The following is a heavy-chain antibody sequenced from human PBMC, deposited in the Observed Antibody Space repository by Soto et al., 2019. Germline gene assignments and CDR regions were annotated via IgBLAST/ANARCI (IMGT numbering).Heavy chain of an antibody. CDR3: THRHVFGTVVTGAFDI. CDR2: IYWDDDK. V-gene: IGHV2-5*02. Sequence: QITLKESGPPLVKPTQTLTLTCTFSGFSLSTSGVGVGWIRQPPGKALEWLALIYWDDDKRYSPSLKSRLSIAKDNSKNQAGLTLTKMDPVDTARYYCTHRHVFGTVVTGAFDIWGQGTLVTVS. J-gene: IGHJ3*02. D-gene: IGHD2-21*02. CDR1: GFSLSTSGVG.